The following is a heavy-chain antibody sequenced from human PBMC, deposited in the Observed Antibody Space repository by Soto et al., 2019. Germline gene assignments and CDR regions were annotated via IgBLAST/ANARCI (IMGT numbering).Heavy chain of an antibody. CDR3: ASVLERRTGYYYYGMDV. Sequence: EVQLVESGGGLVQPGGSLRLSCAASGFTFSSYSMNWVRQAPGKGLEWVSYISSSSSTIYYADSVKGRFTISRDNAKNSRYLQMNSLRAEDTAVYDCASVLERRTGYYYYGMDVWGQGTTVTVSS. CDR1: GFTFSSYS. J-gene: IGHJ6*02. CDR2: ISSSSSTI. D-gene: IGHD1-1*01. V-gene: IGHV3-48*01.